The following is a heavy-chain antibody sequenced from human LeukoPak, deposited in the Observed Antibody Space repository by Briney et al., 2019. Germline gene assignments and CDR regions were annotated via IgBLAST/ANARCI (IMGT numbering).Heavy chain of an antibody. CDR3: AKEAAYTTVTTIWYFDL. Sequence: GGSLRLSCAASGFTFSSYGMHWVRQAPGKGLEWVAFIRYDGSNKYYADSVKGRFTISRDNSKNTLYLQMNSLRAEDTAVYYCAKEAAYTTVTTIWYFDLWGRGTLVTVSS. V-gene: IGHV3-30*02. D-gene: IGHD4-11*01. CDR1: GFTFSSYG. CDR2: IRYDGSNK. J-gene: IGHJ2*01.